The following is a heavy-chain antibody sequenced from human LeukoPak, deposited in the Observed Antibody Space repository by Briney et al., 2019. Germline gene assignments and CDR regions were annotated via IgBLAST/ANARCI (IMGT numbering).Heavy chain of an antibody. Sequence: SETLSLTCTVSGDSINSYCWSWIRQPPGKGLEWIGYICNSGNANYNPSLKSRVTISIDTSKNQFSLKLSSVTAADTAEYYCARHLDSSGYDAFDIWGQGTMVTVSS. CDR2: ICNSGNA. CDR3: ARHLDSSGYDAFDI. J-gene: IGHJ3*02. V-gene: IGHV4-59*08. CDR1: GDSINSYC. D-gene: IGHD3-22*01.